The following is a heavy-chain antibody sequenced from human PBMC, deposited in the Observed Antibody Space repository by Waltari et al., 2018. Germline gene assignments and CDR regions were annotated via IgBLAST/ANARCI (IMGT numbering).Heavy chain of an antibody. Sequence: VQLVQSGAEVKKPGESLKISCKGSGYSFTSYWIGWVRQMPGKGLEWMGSIPIFGTVNYAQKFQGRVTITADESTSTAYMELSSLRSEDTAVYYCARVYCGGDCYSSGYYGMDVWGQGTTVTVSS. CDR1: GYSFTSYW. CDR3: ARVYCGGDCYSSGYYGMDV. CDR2: SIPIFGTV. J-gene: IGHJ6*02. D-gene: IGHD2-21*01. V-gene: IGHV1-69*01.